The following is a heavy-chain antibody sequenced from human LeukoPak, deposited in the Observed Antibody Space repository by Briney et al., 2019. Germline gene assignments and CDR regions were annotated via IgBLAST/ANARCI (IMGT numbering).Heavy chain of an antibody. CDR2: IYPGDSDT. J-gene: IGHJ4*02. CDR3: ARVTPIKIFDY. D-gene: IGHD2-21*02. V-gene: IGHV5-51*01. CDR1: GYTFTDFW. Sequence: GESLKTSCKASGYTFTDFWIGWVRQMPGKGLEWMGIIYPGDSDTRYSPSFEGQVTISADKSITTAYLQWRSLKASDTAIYFCARVTPIKIFDYWGQGSLVTVSS.